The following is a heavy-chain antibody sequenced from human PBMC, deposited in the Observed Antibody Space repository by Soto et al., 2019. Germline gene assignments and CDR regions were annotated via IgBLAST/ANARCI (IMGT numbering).Heavy chain of an antibody. J-gene: IGHJ3*02. CDR1: GFTFSSYG. D-gene: IGHD7-27*01. CDR2: ISYDGSNN. Sequence: QVQLVESGGGVVQPGRSLRLSCAASGFTFSSYGMHWVRQAPGKGLEWVALISYDGSNNYYADSVKGRFTISRDNSKNTLYLQMNSLRTEDTAVYYCAKDLGHGGRGAFEIWGQGTMVTVSS. V-gene: IGHV3-30*18. CDR3: AKDLGHGGRGAFEI.